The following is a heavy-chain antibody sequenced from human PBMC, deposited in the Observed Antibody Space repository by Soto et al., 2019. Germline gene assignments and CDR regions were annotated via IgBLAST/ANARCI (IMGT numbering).Heavy chain of an antibody. CDR1: GFTFSSYW. CDR3: AREYSSSAYYYYGMDA. V-gene: IGHV3-74*01. D-gene: IGHD6-6*01. J-gene: IGHJ6*02. CDR2: INSDGSST. Sequence: GGSLRLSCAASGFTFSSYWMHWVRQAPGKGLVWVSRINSDGSSTSYADSVKGRFTISRDNAKNTLYLQMNSLRAEDTAVYYCAREYSSSAYYYYGMDAWGQGTTVTVSS.